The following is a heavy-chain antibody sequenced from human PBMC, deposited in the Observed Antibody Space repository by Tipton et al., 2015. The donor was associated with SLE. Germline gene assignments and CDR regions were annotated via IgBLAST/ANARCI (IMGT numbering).Heavy chain of an antibody. V-gene: IGHV4-59*08. CDR3: ARHNGYDYIWGSYRNEGWFDP. CDR2: IYYSGST. CDR1: GGSISSYY. Sequence: TLSLTCTVSGGSISSYYWSWIRQPPGKGLEWIGYIYYSGSTNYNPSLKSRVTISVDTSKNQFSLKLSSVTAADTAVYYCARHNGYDYIWGSYRNEGWFDPWGQGTLVTVSS. J-gene: IGHJ5*02. D-gene: IGHD3-16*02.